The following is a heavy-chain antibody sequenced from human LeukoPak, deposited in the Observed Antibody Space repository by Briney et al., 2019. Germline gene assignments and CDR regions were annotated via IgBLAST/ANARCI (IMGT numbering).Heavy chain of an antibody. CDR1: GFSFGNYA. J-gene: IGHJ5*01. CDR2: ISGTGGAT. Sequence: GGSLRLSCVASGFSFGNYAMSWVRQAPGKGLQWVSQISGTGGATWYAGFARDRFTISRDNSKKTLYLQMSGLRVEDTAMYYCVKDPRDTYGTNWFVSWGQGTLLIISS. V-gene: IGHV3-23*01. CDR3: VKDPRDTYGTNWFVS. D-gene: IGHD2-21*01.